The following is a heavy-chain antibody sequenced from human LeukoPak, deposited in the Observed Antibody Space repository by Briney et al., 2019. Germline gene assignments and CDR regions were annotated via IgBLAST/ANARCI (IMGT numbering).Heavy chain of an antibody. CDR3: AREGSSWSIDY. Sequence: GGSLRLSCAASGFTFSSYSMNWVRQAPGKGLEWVSSISSSSSYIYYADSVKGRFTISRDNAKNSLYLQMNNLRAEDTAVYYCAREGSSWSIDYWGQGTLVTVSS. D-gene: IGHD6-13*01. CDR2: ISSSSSYI. CDR1: GFTFSSYS. J-gene: IGHJ4*02. V-gene: IGHV3-21*01.